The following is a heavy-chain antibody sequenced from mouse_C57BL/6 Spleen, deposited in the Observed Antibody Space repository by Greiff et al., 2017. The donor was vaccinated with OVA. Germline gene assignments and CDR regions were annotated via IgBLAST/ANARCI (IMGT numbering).Heavy chain of an antibody. CDR1: GFSLTSYG. CDR3: ARKNYSSSYVDAMDY. Sequence: VQLQQSGPGLVQPSQSLSITCTVSGFSLTSYGVHWVRQSPGKGLEWLGVIWSGGSTDYNAAFISRLSISKDNSKSQVFFKMNSLQADDTAIYYCARKNYSSSYVDAMDYWGQGTSVTVSS. D-gene: IGHD1-1*01. CDR2: IWSGGST. V-gene: IGHV2-2*01. J-gene: IGHJ4*01.